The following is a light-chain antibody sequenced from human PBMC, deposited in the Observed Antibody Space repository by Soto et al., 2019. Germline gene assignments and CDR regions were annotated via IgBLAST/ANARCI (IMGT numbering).Light chain of an antibody. J-gene: IGLJ3*02. CDR2: SNV. V-gene: IGLV1-47*02. CDR3: AAWDASLSGWV. Sequence: VLTQPPSASGTPGQGVIISCSGTSSNIGSNYVYWYRLLPGTAPKLVMFSNVMRPPGVPDRFSGAKSGTSASLAISGLRPEDEADYFCAAWDASLSGWVFGGGTKLTVL. CDR1: SSNIGSNY.